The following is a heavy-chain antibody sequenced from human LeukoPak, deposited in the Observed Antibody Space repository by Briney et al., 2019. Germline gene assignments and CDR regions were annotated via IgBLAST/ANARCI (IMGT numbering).Heavy chain of an antibody. J-gene: IGHJ4*02. CDR2: LYYSRSNY. Sequence: SETLSLTCTVSGGSISSSNYYWGWIRQPPGKGLEWIGSLYYSRSNYYYNPSLKSRVTVSVDTSKNHFSLKLSSVTAADTAVYYCARLRVRGYGYGPWEGPTWLDYWGQGTLVTVSS. CDR3: ARLRVRGYGYGPWEGPTWLDY. D-gene: IGHD5-18*01. CDR1: GGSISSSNYY. V-gene: IGHV4-39*07.